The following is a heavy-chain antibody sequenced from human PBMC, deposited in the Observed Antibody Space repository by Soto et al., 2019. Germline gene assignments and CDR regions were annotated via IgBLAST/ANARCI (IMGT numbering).Heavy chain of an antibody. CDR2: IYYSGST. CDR1: AGLLSPGGYH. J-gene: IGHJ4*02. Sequence: SAGLLSPGGYHGSCTRQHPWKGLEWIGYIYYSGSTYYNPSLKSRVTISVDTSKNQFSLKLSSVTAADTAVYYCAREWRDYYFDYWGQGTLVTVSS. CDR3: AREWRDYYFDY. V-gene: IGHV4-31*02.